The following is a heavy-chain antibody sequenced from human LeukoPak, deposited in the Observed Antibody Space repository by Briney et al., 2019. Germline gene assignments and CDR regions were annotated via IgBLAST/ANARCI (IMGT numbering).Heavy chain of an antibody. J-gene: IGHJ4*02. D-gene: IGHD6-13*01. V-gene: IGHV1-46*01. CDR1: GYTFTGYY. Sequence: ASVKVSCKASGYTFTGYYMHWVRQAPGQGLEWMGIINPSGGSTTNAQKFQGRVTMTRDTSTVYMELSSLRSEDTAVYYCAREGVAATGLDYWGQGTLVTVSS. CDR2: INPSGGST. CDR3: AREGVAATGLDY.